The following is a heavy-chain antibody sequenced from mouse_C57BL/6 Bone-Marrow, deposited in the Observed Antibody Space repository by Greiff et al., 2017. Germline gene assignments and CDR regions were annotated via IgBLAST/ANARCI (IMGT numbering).Heavy chain of an antibody. CDR3: AGSIFDY. D-gene: IGHD2-10*02. CDR1: GYAFSSSW. J-gene: IGHJ2*01. CDR2: IYPGDGDT. Sequence: QVQLQQSGPELVKPGASVKISCKASGYAFSSSWMNWVKQRPGKGLEWIGRIYPGDGDTNYNGKFKGKATLTADKSSSTAYMQLSSLTSEDSAVYFCAGSIFDYWGQGNTLTVSS. V-gene: IGHV1-82*01.